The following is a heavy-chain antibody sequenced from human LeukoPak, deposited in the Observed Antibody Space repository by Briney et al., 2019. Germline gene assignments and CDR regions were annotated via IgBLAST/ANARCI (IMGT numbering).Heavy chain of an antibody. Sequence: PGGSLRLSCAASGFTVSSNYMSWVRQAPGKGLEWVSAISGSGGSTYYADSVKGRFTISRDNSKNTLYLQMNSLRAEDTAVYYCAKAYYYDSSGYYPFFDYWGQGTLVTVSS. CDR2: ISGSGGST. CDR3: AKAYYYDSSGYYPFFDY. J-gene: IGHJ4*02. V-gene: IGHV3-23*01. D-gene: IGHD3-22*01. CDR1: GFTVSSNY.